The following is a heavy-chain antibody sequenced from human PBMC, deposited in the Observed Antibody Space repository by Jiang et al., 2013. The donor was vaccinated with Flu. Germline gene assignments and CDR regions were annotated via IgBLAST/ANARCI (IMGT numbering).Heavy chain of an antibody. Sequence: GSGLVKPSETLSLTCTVSGDSINNYHWTWIRQPPGKGLEWIGWIHYTGSTSYNPSLKSRVTISIDTSKNQFSLKVSSLSAADTAVYYCTNYRVPRTWGQGNPGHRLL. CDR1: GDSINNYH. CDR3: TNYRVPRT. D-gene: IGHD1-14*01. CDR2: IHYTGST. V-gene: IGHV4-59*01. J-gene: IGHJ5*02.